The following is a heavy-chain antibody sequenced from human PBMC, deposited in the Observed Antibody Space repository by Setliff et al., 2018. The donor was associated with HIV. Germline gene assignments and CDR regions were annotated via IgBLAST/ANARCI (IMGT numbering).Heavy chain of an antibody. CDR1: GPSINIHY. Sequence: SETLSLTCTVSGPSINIHYWSWIRQSPGKGFEWIGYIYSTGSTNYNPSLQSRVTISMVAPRNQFSLKVTSVTAADTAVYYCAKGAGFYGDYTFDHWGQGRQVTVSS. D-gene: IGHD4-17*01. CDR3: AKGAGFYGDYTFDH. V-gene: IGHV4-59*11. J-gene: IGHJ4*02. CDR2: IYSTGST.